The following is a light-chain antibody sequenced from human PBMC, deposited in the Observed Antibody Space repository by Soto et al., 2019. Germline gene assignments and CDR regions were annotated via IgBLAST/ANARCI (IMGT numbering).Light chain of an antibody. CDR3: QQYNNWPRT. CDR1: QSVSSN. J-gene: IGKJ1*01. V-gene: IGKV3-15*01. Sequence: EIVLTQSPGTLSLSPGERATLSCRASQSVSSNLAWYQQTPGQAPRLLIYGASTRDTGIPARFSGSGSGTEFTLPISRLQSEDFSVYYCQQYNNWPRTFGQGTKVDIK. CDR2: GAS.